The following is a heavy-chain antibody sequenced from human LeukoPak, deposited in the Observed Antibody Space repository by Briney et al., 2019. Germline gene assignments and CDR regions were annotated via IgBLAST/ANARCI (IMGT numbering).Heavy chain of an antibody. J-gene: IGHJ4*02. V-gene: IGHV3-23*01. CDR3: AKDRDVLRFLEWLLFLDY. CDR1: GFTFSSYA. CDR2: ISGSGGST. D-gene: IGHD3-3*01. Sequence: PGGSLRLSCAASGFTFSSYAMSWVRQAPGKGLEWVSAISGSGGSTYYADSVKGRFTISRDNSKNTLYLQMNSLRAEDTAVYYCAKDRDVLRFLEWLLFLDYWGQGTLVTVSS.